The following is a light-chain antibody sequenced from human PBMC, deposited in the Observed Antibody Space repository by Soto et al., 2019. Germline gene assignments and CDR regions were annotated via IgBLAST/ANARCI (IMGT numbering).Light chain of an antibody. CDR3: TSYTPTGALV. CDR1: SSDIGVYDF. V-gene: IGLV2-8*01. Sequence: QSALTQPPSASGSPGQSVTISCTGTSSDIGVYDFVSWYQQHPGKAPKVIIYQVNKRPSGVPDRFSGSKSGNTASLTVSGLRPEDEADYFCTSYTPTGALVFGSGTKLTVL. CDR2: QVN. J-gene: IGLJ3*02.